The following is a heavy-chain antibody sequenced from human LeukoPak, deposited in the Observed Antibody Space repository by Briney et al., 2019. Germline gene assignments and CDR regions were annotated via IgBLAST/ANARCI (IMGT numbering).Heavy chain of an antibody. CDR1: GGSFSGYY. V-gene: IGHV4-34*01. CDR2: INHSGST. D-gene: IGHD3-10*01. J-gene: IGHJ4*02. Sequence: SETLSLTCAVYGGSFSGYYWSWIRQPPGKGLEWIGEINHSGSTNYNPSLKSRVTISVDTSKNQFSLKLSSVTAADTAVYYCARDRLARVRGVHLDYWGQGTLVTVSS. CDR3: ARDRLARVRGVHLDY.